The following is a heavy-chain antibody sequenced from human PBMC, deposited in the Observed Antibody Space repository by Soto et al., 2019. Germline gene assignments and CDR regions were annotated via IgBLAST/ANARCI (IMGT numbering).Heavy chain of an antibody. CDR2: INPSDRST. D-gene: IGHD6-13*01. Sequence: QVQLVQSGAEVKRPGASVKVSCKASGYTFTTYFMHWVGQAPGQGREWMGIINPSDRSTTYAQKFAGSVTMTSDTSTSTVYMELSSLRSEDTALYYCARGLRYSSSWLTCDYWGQGTLVTVSS. V-gene: IGHV1-46*03. J-gene: IGHJ4*02. CDR3: ARGLRYSSSWLTCDY. CDR1: GYTFTTYF.